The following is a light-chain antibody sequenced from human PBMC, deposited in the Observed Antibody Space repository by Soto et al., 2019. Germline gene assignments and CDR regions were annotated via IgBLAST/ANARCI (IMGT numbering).Light chain of an antibody. V-gene: IGLV2-14*03. CDR2: DVA. CDR1: SSDVCGSNF. Sequence: ALTQPASVSASPGQSITISCTGTSSDVCGSNFVSWYQQHPGKPPKLIIYDVATRPSGVSNRFSGSKSGSTASLIISRLQTEDEADYYCVSFTSSTTYVFGSGTKLTVL. J-gene: IGLJ1*01. CDR3: VSFTSSTTYV.